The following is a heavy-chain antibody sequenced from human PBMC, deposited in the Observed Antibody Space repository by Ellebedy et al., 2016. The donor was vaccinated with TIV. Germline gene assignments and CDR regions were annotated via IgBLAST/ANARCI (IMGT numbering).Heavy chain of an antibody. CDR3: AGRYFDL. V-gene: IGHV3-7*04. CDR1: GFTFSSYW. J-gene: IGHJ2*01. Sequence: GESLKISXVASGFTFSSYWMHWVRQTPGKGLEWVANIKQDGSAKYYVDSVKGRFTISRDNAKNSLYLQMNSLRAEDTAVYYCAGRYFDLWGRGTLVTVSS. CDR2: IKQDGSAK.